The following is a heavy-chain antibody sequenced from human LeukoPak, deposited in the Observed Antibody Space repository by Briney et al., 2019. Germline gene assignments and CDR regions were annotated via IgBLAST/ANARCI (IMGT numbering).Heavy chain of an antibody. J-gene: IGHJ4*02. Sequence: GGSLRLSCAASGFTFSSYSMNWVRQAPGKGLEWVSSISSSSSYIYYADSVKGRFTISRDNAKNSLHVQMNSLRAEDTAVYYCARGPIRYCSSTSCSYWGQGTLVTVSS. CDR2: ISSSSSYI. D-gene: IGHD2-2*01. V-gene: IGHV3-21*01. CDR1: GFTFSSYS. CDR3: ARGPIRYCSSTSCSY.